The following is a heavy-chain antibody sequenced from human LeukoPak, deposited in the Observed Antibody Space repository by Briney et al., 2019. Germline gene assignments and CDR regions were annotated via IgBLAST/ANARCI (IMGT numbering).Heavy chain of an antibody. CDR1: GGSISSSSYY. CDR3: ASSYGSGSYYLGKRGYFDY. V-gene: IGHV4-39*07. D-gene: IGHD3-10*01. Sequence: PSETLSLTCTVSGGSISSSSYYWGWIRQPPGKGLEWIGSIYYSGSTYYNPSLKSRVTISVDTSKNQFSLKLSSVTAADTAVYYCASSYGSGSYYLGKRGYFDYWGQGTLVTVSS. J-gene: IGHJ4*02. CDR2: IYYSGST.